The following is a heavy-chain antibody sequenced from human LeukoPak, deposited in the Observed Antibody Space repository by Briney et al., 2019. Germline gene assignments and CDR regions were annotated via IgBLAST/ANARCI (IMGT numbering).Heavy chain of an antibody. CDR2: IYYSGST. Sequence: SETLSLTCTISGGSISSSSYYWGWIRQPPGKGLEWIGSIYYSGSTYYNPSLKSRVTMSVDTSKNQFSLKLSSVTAADTAVYYCARDKQVLPVSGGYYYYYMDVWGKGTTVTVSS. D-gene: IGHD3-16*01. J-gene: IGHJ6*03. CDR3: ARDKQVLPVSGGYYYYYMDV. CDR1: GGSISSSSYY. V-gene: IGHV4-39*07.